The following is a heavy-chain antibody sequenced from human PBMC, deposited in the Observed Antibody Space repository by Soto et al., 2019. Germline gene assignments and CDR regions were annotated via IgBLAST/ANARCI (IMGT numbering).Heavy chain of an antibody. CDR1: DGSISSSSYY. J-gene: IGHJ1*01. CDR2: IYYRGGT. CDR3: ARHELWFGELGYFQH. D-gene: IGHD3-10*01. Sequence: QLQLRESGPGLVKPSETLSLTCTVSDGSISSSSYYWGWIRQPPGKGLEWIGSIYYRGGTYYNPSLRRRVTIPIHTSKNQFSLKLSSVTAAHTAVYYCARHELWFGELGYFQHWGQGTLVTVSS. V-gene: IGHV4-39*01.